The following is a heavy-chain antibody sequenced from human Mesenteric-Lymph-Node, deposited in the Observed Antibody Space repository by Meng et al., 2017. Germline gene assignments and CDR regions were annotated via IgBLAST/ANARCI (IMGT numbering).Heavy chain of an antibody. J-gene: IGHJ4*02. CDR2: IYWDDEI. CDR1: GFSLSTNEVA. V-gene: IGHV2-5*02. D-gene: IGHD3-16*01. CDR3: AHRRWGYFDY. Sequence: QITLKESGTTLRKPTQTLTLTCTFSGFSLSTNEVAVGWIRQPPGKALEWLALIYWDDEIHYSPSLNSRLTITKDTSKNQVVLTVTNMDPVDTATYYCAHRRWGYFDYWGQGTLVTVSS.